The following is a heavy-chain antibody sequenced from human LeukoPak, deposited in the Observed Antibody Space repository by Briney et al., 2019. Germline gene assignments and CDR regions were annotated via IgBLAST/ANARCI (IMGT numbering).Heavy chain of an antibody. CDR2: IYYSGST. Sequence: SQTLSLTCTVSGGSISSYYWSWIRQPPGKGLEWIGYIYYSGSTNYNPSLKSRVTISVDTSKNQFSLKLSSVTAADTAVYYCARDSSGYYYYDYWGQGTLVTVSS. CDR3: ARDSSGYYYYDY. J-gene: IGHJ4*02. D-gene: IGHD3-22*01. CDR1: GGSISSYY. V-gene: IGHV4-59*01.